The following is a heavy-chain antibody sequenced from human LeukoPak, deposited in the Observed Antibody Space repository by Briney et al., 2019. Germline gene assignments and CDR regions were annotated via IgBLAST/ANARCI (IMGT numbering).Heavy chain of an antibody. J-gene: IGHJ4*02. CDR1: GFTVSSNY. D-gene: IGHD3-10*01. CDR2: IYSGGST. CDR3: ASLPARETSLWFGELLTYYFDY. Sequence: GGSLRLSCAASGFTVSSNYMSWVRQVPGKGLEWVSVIYSGGSTYYADSVKGRFTISRDNSKNTLYLQMNSLRAEDTAVYYCASLPARETSLWFGELLTYYFDYWGQGTLVTVPS. V-gene: IGHV3-66*01.